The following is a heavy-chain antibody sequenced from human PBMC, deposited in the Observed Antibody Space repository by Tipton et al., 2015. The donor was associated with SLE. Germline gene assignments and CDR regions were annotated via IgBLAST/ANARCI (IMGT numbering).Heavy chain of an antibody. D-gene: IGHD3-9*01. CDR2: ISYSGAT. V-gene: IGHV4-39*07. Sequence: LRLSCTVSGDTIDGNTYFWDWIRQPPGKGLMLIGSISYSGATSYNPSLKSRVTISVDTSKKQFSLKLSSVTAADTAVYYCARENYDILTGPVDAFDIWGQGTMVTVSS. CDR3: ARENYDILTGPVDAFDI. CDR1: GDTIDGNTYF. J-gene: IGHJ3*02.